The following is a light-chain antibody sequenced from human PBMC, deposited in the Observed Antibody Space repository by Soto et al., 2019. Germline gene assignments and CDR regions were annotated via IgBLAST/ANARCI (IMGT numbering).Light chain of an antibody. CDR3: QQYESSVT. J-gene: IGKJ1*01. CDR1: QSVSSSF. CDR2: GAS. Sequence: ETVLTQSPGSLSLSPGEGATLSCRASQSVSSSFFAWYQQKPGQAPSLLIYGASRRATGVPDRFSGSGSGTDFTLSISRLEPEDFAVYYCQQYESSVTFGQGTKVEIK. V-gene: IGKV3-20*01.